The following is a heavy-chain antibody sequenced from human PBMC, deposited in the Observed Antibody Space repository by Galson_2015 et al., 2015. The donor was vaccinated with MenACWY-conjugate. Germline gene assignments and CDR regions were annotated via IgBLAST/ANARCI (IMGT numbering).Heavy chain of an antibody. J-gene: IGHJ4*02. CDR2: FIPIIDSS. CDR3: ARDLSLDH. V-gene: IGHV1-69*08. CDR1: GGTFGSFT. Sequence: SVKVSCKASGGTFGSFTITWVRQVPGRGLEWMGRFIPIIDSSNYGPKFQGRVTITADKSTNTAYLELFSLRSEDTVVYYCARDLSLDHWGQGTLVTVSS.